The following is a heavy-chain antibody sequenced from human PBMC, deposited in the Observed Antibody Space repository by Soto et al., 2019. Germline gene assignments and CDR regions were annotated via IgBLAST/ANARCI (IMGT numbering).Heavy chain of an antibody. J-gene: IGHJ6*02. D-gene: IGHD4-17*01. CDR1: GGTFSSYA. CDR3: AIVYGEPPPYDYYYGMDV. V-gene: IGHV1-69*12. Sequence: QVQLVQSGAEVKKPGSSVKVSCKASGGTFSSYAISWVRQAPGQGIEWMGGIIPIFGTTNYAQKFQGRVTMTADECTSTAYMELSSLRSEDTAGYYCAIVYGEPPPYDYYYGMDVWGQGTTVTVSS. CDR2: IIPIFGTT.